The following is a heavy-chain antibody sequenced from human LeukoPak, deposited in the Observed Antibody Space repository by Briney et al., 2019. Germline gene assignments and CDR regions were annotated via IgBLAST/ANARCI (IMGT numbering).Heavy chain of an antibody. Sequence: GGSLRLSCAASGFTFSSCEMNWVRQAPGKGLEWVSYISSSGSTIYYADSVKGRFTISRDNAKNSLYLQMNSLRAEDTAVYYCAREVEGIDYWGQGTLVTVSS. CDR2: ISSSGSTI. CDR1: GFTFSSCE. D-gene: IGHD2-15*01. V-gene: IGHV3-48*03. CDR3: AREVEGIDY. J-gene: IGHJ4*02.